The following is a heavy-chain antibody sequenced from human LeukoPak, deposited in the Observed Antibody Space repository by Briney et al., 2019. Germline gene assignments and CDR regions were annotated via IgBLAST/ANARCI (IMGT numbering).Heavy chain of an antibody. J-gene: IGHJ5*02. CDR2: IYYSGST. Sequence: PSETLSLTCTVSGGSIGSYYWSWIRQPPGKGLEWIGYIYYSGSTNYNPSLKSRVTISVDTSKNQFSLKLSSVTAADTAVYYCARVGYDFWSGYYGNWFDPWGQGTLVTVSS. V-gene: IGHV4-59*01. CDR3: ARVGYDFWSGYYGNWFDP. D-gene: IGHD3-3*01. CDR1: GGSIGSYY.